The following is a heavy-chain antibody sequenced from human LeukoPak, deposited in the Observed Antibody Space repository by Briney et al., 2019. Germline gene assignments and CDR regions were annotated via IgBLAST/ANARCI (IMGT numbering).Heavy chain of an antibody. V-gene: IGHV3-11*04. CDR3: RVFAETADY. CDR2: LSNRGSDI. CDR1: GFTFSDHY. J-gene: IGHJ4*02. Sequence: PGGSLRLSCAVSGFTFSDHYMTWVRQAPGKGLEYISYLSNRGSDIFYADSVKGRFSISRDNAKNSLYLQMNSLRAEDTAVYYCRVFAETADYWGPGTLVTVSS. D-gene: IGHD1-1*01.